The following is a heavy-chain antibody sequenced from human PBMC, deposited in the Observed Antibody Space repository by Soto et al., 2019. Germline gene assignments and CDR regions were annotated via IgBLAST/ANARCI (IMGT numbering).Heavy chain of an antibody. CDR3: ARGAETSTIFGVVTLFDY. D-gene: IGHD3-3*01. Sequence: QVQLVQSGAEVKKPGASVKVSCKASGYTFTSYGISWVQQAPGQGLEWMGWISAYNGNTNYAQKLQGRVTMTTDTSTSTAYMELRSLRSDDTAVYYCARGAETSTIFGVVTLFDYWGQGTLVTVSS. V-gene: IGHV1-18*01. CDR1: GYTFTSYG. CDR2: ISAYNGNT. J-gene: IGHJ4*02.